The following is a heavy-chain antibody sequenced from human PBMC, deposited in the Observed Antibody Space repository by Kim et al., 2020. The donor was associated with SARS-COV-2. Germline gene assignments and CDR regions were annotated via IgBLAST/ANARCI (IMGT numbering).Heavy chain of an antibody. D-gene: IGHD3-22*01. CDR1: GYTFSRFG. CDR3: VRDYYESSGYYYYYYGLDV. CDR2: ISASNDNI. Sequence: ASVKVSCKASGYTFSRFGISWVRQAPGQGLDWMGWISASNDNIKYAEKFQGRVTMTTDTSANTAYMELRTLRSDDTAVYYCVRDYYESSGYYYYYYGLDVWGQGTTVTVSS. J-gene: IGHJ6*02. V-gene: IGHV1-18*01.